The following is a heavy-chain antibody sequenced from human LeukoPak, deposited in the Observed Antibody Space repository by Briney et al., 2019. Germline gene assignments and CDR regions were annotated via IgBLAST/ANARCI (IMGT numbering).Heavy chain of an antibody. V-gene: IGHV3-7*03. CDR1: GFTFSTYW. D-gene: IGHD4-23*01. CDR2: IKQDGGEK. Sequence: GGSLRLSCEASGFTFSTYWMSWVRQAPGKGLEWVGNIKQDGGEKNYVDSVRGRFTISRDNAENSLYMQMNSLRAEDTAVYYCARDHLTVGATGSSDIWGQGTMVTVSS. J-gene: IGHJ3*02. CDR3: ARDHLTVGATGSSDI.